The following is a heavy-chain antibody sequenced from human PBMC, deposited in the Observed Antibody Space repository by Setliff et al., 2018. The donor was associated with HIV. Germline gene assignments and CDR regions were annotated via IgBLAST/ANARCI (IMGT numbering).Heavy chain of an antibody. D-gene: IGHD3-22*01. Sequence: VASVKVSCKASGYSFTDYYIHWVRQAPGQGLEWMGWLNPKSDGTNYAQKFQGWITMTRDTSISTAYMELSRLRSDDTAVYYCARGMDYYDTSGYYQYYFDYWGQGTLVTVSS. CDR3: ARGMDYYDTSGYYQYYFDY. J-gene: IGHJ4*02. V-gene: IGHV1-2*04. CDR1: GYSFTDYY. CDR2: LNPKSDGT.